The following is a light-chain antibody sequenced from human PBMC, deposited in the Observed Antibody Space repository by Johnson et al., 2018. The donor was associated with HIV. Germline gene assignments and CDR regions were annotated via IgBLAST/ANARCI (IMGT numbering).Light chain of an antibody. CDR3: GIWDASLSPLYV. CDR2: EDN. CDR1: VSNIESYF. Sequence: QSVLTQPPSVSAAPGQTVNISCSGNVSNIESYFVSWYQQLPGAAPTLLIYEDNKRPSGIPDRFSGSKSGATATLGITGLQTGDEADYYCGIWDASLSPLYVFGAETKVTVL. J-gene: IGLJ1*01. V-gene: IGLV1-51*02.